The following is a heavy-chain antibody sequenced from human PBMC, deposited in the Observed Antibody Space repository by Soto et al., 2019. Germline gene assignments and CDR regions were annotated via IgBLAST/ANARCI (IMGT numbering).Heavy chain of an antibody. D-gene: IGHD5-12*01. CDR3: AKDGGYGGYEGGMDV. J-gene: IGHJ6*02. V-gene: IGHV3-43*01. CDR1: GFTFDDYT. CDR2: ISWDGGST. Sequence: EVQLVESGGVVVQPGGSLRLSCAASGFTFDDYTMHWVRQAPGKGLEWVSLISWDGGSTYYADSVKGRFTISRDNSKNSLYLQMNSLRTEDTALYYCAKDGGYGGYEGGMDVWGQGTTVTVSS.